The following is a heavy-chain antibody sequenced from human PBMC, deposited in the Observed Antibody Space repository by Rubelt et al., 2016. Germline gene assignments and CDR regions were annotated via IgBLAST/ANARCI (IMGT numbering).Heavy chain of an antibody. CDR1: GGSITNYF. CDR3: ARVTQCSSSSCYRGFDY. Sequence: QVRLQESGPGLVKPSETLSLTCTVSGGSITNYFWNWIRQPPGKGLEWIGRIYTSGSTNYNPSLKSRVTMSVDTSKNQFSLRLSSVTASDTAVYYCARVTQCSSSSCYRGFDYWGQGTLVTVSS. V-gene: IGHV4-4*07. CDR2: IYTSGST. D-gene: IGHD2-2*02. J-gene: IGHJ4*02.